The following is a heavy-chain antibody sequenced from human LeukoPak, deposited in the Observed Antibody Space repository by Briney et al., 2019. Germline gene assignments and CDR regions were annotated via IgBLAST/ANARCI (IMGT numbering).Heavy chain of an antibody. CDR1: GYTFIDYY. V-gene: IGHV1-69-2*01. J-gene: IGHJ3*02. CDR2: ADPEDGEA. D-gene: IGHD4-23*01. CDR3: ATKSTTTVGAFDI. Sequence: ASVKISCKASGYTFIDYYIHWVQQAPGKGLEWMGRADPEDGEALYAEKFQGRLTITADRSTTTAYMELSSLRSEDTAVYYCATKSTTTVGAFDIWGQGTMVTVSS.